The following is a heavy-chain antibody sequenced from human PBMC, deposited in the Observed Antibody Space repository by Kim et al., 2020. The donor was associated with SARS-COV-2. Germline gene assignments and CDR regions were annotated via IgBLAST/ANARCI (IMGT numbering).Heavy chain of an antibody. Sequence: ASVKVSYKASGYTFTDHYIHWVRQAPGQGLEWLGIIKPSAGSTRSALTFQDRVTMTRDTSTSTVFLELASLTSEDTAVYFCARDGSRALEYWGQGTLVIVSP. CDR2: IKPSAGST. CDR1: GYTFTDHY. J-gene: IGHJ4*02. CDR3: ARDGSRALEY. V-gene: IGHV1-46*01. D-gene: IGHD2-2*03.